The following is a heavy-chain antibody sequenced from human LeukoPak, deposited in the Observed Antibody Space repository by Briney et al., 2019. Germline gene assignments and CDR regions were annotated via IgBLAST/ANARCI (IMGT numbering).Heavy chain of an antibody. Sequence: PGGSLRLSCAASGFSFSDAWMNWVRQAPGKGLEWVAVISYDGSNKYFADSVKGRFTISRDNSNNTLYLQMNSLRAEDTAVYYCARGGQYSSGWFYPFDYWGQGTLVTVSS. CDR3: ARGGQYSSGWFYPFDY. D-gene: IGHD6-19*01. J-gene: IGHJ4*02. CDR1: GFSFSDAW. V-gene: IGHV3-30-3*01. CDR2: ISYDGSNK.